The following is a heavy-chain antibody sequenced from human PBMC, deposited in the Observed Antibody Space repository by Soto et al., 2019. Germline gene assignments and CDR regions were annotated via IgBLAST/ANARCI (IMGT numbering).Heavy chain of an antibody. CDR2: IFTNGNT. CDR1: GVSMNDYY. Sequence: SETLSLTCSVSGVSMNDYYWSWIRQPAGRGLEWIGRIFTNGNTNYNPPLRGRLTMSVDTSTNQVSLRLTSVTAADTAVYYCASGNLVSRYYGLNVWGQGTTVTVSS. CDR3: ASGNLVSRYYGLNV. J-gene: IGHJ6*02. V-gene: IGHV4-4*07.